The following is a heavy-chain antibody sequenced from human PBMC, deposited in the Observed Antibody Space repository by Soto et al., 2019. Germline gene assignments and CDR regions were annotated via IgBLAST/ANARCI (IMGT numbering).Heavy chain of an antibody. CDR1: GFTFSSYA. V-gene: IGHV3-30*09. D-gene: IGHD5-18*01. CDR3: ARVSDTAMVIDY. Sequence: GGSLRLSCAASGFTFSSYAMHWVRQAPGKGLEWVAVISYDGSNKYYADSVKGRFAISRDNSKNTLYLQMNSLRAEDTAVYYCARVSDTAMVIDYWGQGTLVTVSS. CDR2: ISYDGSNK. J-gene: IGHJ4*02.